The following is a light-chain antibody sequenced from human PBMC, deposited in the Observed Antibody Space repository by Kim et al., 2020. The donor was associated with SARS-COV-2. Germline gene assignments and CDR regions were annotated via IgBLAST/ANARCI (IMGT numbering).Light chain of an antibody. CDR1: QSVSSY. Sequence: EIVLTQSPATLSLSPGERATLSCRASQSVSSYLACYQQDTGQAPRLLIYDASNRATGIPARFSGSGSGTDFNLTISSLEPEDSAVYYCQQRSNWPLTFGGVTKVDIK. CDR3: QQRSNWPLT. CDR2: DAS. J-gene: IGKJ4*01. V-gene: IGKV3-11*01.